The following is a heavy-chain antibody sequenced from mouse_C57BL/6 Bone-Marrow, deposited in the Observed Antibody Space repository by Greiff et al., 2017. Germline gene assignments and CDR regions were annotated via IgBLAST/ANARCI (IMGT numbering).Heavy chain of an antibody. Sequence: EVQLQESGPGLVKPSQSLSLTCSVTGYSITSCYYWNWIRQFPGNKLEWMGYISSDGSNNYNPSLKNRISITRDTSKNQFFLKLNSVTTEDTATYDCARDGRRPYWYFDVWGTGTTVTVSS. V-gene: IGHV3-6*01. D-gene: IGHD1-1*01. CDR2: ISSDGSN. CDR1: GYSITSCYY. J-gene: IGHJ1*03. CDR3: ARDGRRPYWYFDV.